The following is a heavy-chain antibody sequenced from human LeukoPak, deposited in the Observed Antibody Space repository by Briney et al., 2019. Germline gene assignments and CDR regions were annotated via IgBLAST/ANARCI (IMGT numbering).Heavy chain of an antibody. CDR1: GGSISSSSYY. J-gene: IGHJ4*02. Sequence: SETLSLTCTVSGGSISSSSYYWGWIRQPPGKGLEYIGSIYSSGNTYYNPSLKSRVTISVDTSKNQFSLKLSSVTAADTAVYYCARHLGSGWYYFDYWSQGTLVTVSS. CDR2: IYSSGNT. CDR3: ARHLGSGWYYFDY. D-gene: IGHD6-19*01. V-gene: IGHV4-39*01.